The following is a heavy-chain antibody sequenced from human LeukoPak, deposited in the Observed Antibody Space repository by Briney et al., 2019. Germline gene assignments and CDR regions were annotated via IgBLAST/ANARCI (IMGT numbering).Heavy chain of an antibody. J-gene: IGHJ4*02. D-gene: IGHD3-22*01. Sequence: GGSLRLSCAASGFTVSSNYMSWVRQAPGKGLEWVAFIRYDGSNKYYADSVKGRFTISRDNSKNTLYLQMNSLRAEDTAVYYCAKETPIDHYYDSSGPSDYWGQGTLVTVSS. CDR1: GFTVSSNY. CDR2: IRYDGSNK. CDR3: AKETPIDHYYDSSGPSDY. V-gene: IGHV3-30*02.